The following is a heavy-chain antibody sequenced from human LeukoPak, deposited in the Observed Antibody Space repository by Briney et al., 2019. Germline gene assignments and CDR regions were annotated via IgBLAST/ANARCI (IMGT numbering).Heavy chain of an antibody. V-gene: IGHV3-23*01. D-gene: IGHD4-17*01. CDR1: KFNFNAYG. J-gene: IGHJ3*01. CDR2: ISGSGFST. Sequence: GGSLRLSCSTSKFNFNAYGMSWVRQAPGKGLEWVSSISGSGFSTQYADSVQGRFTISRDNSKNTLYLQMNSLRAEDTAVYYCAKDPNGDYIGTFDVWGQGTMVTVSS. CDR3: AKDPNGDYIGTFDV.